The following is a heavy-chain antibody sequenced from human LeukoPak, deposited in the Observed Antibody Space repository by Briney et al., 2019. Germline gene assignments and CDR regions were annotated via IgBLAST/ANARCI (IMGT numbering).Heavy chain of an antibody. CDR1: GFTFSSYA. V-gene: IGHV3-23*01. CDR2: IGYSGGTT. CDR3: AKGGQMMVEVARRGAFDI. D-gene: IGHD1-1*01. Sequence: GGSLRLSCAASGFTFSSYAMSGVGQAPGKGLEWVSGIGYSGGTTYYADSVKGRFTISRDNSKNTLYLQMNSLRAEDTAVYYCAKGGQMMVEVARRGAFDIWGQGTMVTVSS. J-gene: IGHJ3*02.